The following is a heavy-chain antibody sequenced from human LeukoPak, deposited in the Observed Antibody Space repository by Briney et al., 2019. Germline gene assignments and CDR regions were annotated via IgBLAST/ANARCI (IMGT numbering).Heavy chain of an antibody. V-gene: IGHV3-23*01. CDR3: AKDPHRYYYGSGPGGTFDY. D-gene: IGHD3-10*01. Sequence: GGSLRLSCAASGFTLSSYAMSWVRQAPGKGLEWVSAISGSGGSTYYADSVKGRFTISRDNSKNTLYLQMNSLRAEDTAVYYCAKDPHRYYYGSGPGGTFDYWGQGTLVTVSS. CDR2: ISGSGGST. J-gene: IGHJ4*02. CDR1: GFTLSSYA.